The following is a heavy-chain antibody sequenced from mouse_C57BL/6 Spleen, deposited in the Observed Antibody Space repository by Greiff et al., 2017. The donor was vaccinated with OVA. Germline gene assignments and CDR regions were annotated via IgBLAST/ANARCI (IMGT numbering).Heavy chain of an antibody. CDR1: GFSFNTYA. Sequence: EVKLMESGGGLVQPKGSLKLSCAASGFSFNTYAMNWVRQAPGKGLEWVARVRSKSNNYATYYADSVKDRFTISRDDSESMLYLQMNNLKTEDTAMYYCVRQGFDYWGQGTTLTVSS. J-gene: IGHJ2*01. CDR3: VRQGFDY. V-gene: IGHV10-1*01. CDR2: VRSKSNNYAT.